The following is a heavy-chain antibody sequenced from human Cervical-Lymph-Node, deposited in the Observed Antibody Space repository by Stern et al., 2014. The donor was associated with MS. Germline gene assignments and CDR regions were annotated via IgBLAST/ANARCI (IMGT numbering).Heavy chain of an antibody. V-gene: IGHV1-69*01. J-gene: IGHJ6*02. D-gene: IGHD3-16*01. CDR3: AREGNYDHNGMDV. Sequence: QVQLVQSGAEVQNPGSSVKVSCKASGDTFTSYAINWVRQAPGQRLEWLGGIIPIVGLANYAQKFQGRVTITADESTSTAYMELSSLRSEDTAVYYCAREGNYDHNGMDVWGQGTTVTVSS. CDR1: GDTFTSYA. CDR2: IIPIVGLA.